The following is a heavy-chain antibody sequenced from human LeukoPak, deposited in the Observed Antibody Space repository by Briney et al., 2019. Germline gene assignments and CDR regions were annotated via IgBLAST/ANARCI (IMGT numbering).Heavy chain of an antibody. D-gene: IGHD3-22*01. CDR1: GFTFSSYG. CDR2: ISGSGGSP. J-gene: IGHJ3*02. V-gene: IGHV3-23*01. CDR3: AKDRYYYDSSGYPDLAFDI. Sequence: GGSLRLSCAASGFTFSSYGMSWVCPAPGKGLEWVSAISGSGGSPYNADSVKGRFTISRDNSKNTLYLQMNSLRAEDTAVYYCAKDRYYYDSSGYPDLAFDIWGQGTMVTVSS.